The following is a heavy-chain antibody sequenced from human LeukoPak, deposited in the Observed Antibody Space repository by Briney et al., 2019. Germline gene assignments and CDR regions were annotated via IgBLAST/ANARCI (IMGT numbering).Heavy chain of an antibody. Sequence: PGGSLRLSCAASGFTFDDYAMHWVRQAPGKGLEWVSGISWNSGSLDYADSVKGRFTISRDNAKNSLYLQMNSLRDEDTALYYCAKTSGGLYFDYWGQGTLVTVSS. CDR2: ISWNSGSL. J-gene: IGHJ4*02. CDR3: AKTSGGLYFDY. CDR1: GFTFDDYA. V-gene: IGHV3-9*01. D-gene: IGHD6-25*01.